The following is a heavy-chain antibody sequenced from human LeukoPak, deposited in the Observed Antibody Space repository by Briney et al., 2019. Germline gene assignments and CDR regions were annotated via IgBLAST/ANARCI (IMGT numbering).Heavy chain of an antibody. Sequence: GASVKVSCKVSGYTLTELSMHWVRQAPGQGLEWMGWINPNSGGTNYAQKFQGRVTMTRDTSVSIAYMELNRVRSDDTAVYYCARALAAAATHWGQGTLVTVCS. CDR2: INPNSGGT. CDR1: GYTLTELS. D-gene: IGHD6-13*01. CDR3: ARALAAAATH. J-gene: IGHJ4*02. V-gene: IGHV1-2*02.